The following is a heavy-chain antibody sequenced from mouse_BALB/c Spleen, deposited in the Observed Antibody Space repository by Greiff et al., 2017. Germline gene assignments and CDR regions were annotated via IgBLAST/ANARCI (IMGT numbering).Heavy chain of an antibody. CDR2: IYPGNSDT. J-gene: IGHJ4*01. CDR3: AKGGYDNYAMDY. V-gene: IGHV1-5*01. CDR1: GYTFTSYW. Sequence: EVQLQQSGTVLARPGASVKMSCKASGYTFTSYWMHWVKQRPGQGLEWIGAIYPGNSDTSYNQKFKGKAKLTAVTSTSTAYMELSSLTNEDSAVYYCAKGGYDNYAMDYWGQGTSVTVSS. D-gene: IGHD2-14*01.